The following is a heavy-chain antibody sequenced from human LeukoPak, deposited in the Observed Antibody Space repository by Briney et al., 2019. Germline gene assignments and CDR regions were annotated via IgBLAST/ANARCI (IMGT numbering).Heavy chain of an antibody. CDR3: AKRIRVNWFDP. J-gene: IGHJ5*02. CDR2: ISGSDGST. CDR1: GFTFSSYG. Sequence: GGSLRLSCAASGFTFSSYGMSWVRQAPGEGLEWVSAISGSDGSTYYADSVKGRFIISRDNSKNTLYLQMNSLRAEDTAVYYCAKRIRVNWFDPWGQGTLVTVSS. V-gene: IGHV3-23*01.